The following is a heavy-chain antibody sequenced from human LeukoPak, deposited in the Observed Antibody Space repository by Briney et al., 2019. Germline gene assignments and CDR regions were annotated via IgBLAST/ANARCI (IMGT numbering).Heavy chain of an antibody. CDR3: ARRTTTVVTIDY. Sequence: XMSWVRQAXXXXLXWVANIKQDGSEKYYVDSVKGRFTISRDNAKNSLYLQMNSLRAEDTAVYYCARRTTTVVTIDYWGQGTLVTVSS. CDR2: IKQDGSEK. D-gene: IGHD4-23*01. J-gene: IGHJ4*02. CDR1: X. V-gene: IGHV3-7*01.